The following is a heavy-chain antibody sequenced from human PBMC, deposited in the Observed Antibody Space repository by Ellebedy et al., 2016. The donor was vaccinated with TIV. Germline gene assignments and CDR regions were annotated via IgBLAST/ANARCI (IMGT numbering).Heavy chain of an antibody. J-gene: IGHJ4*02. V-gene: IGHV4-59*08. CDR3: ARHRPEQWLVPMGPFDY. CDR2: IYYSGST. Sequence: SETLSLXXTVSGGSISSYYWSWIRQPPGKGLEWIGYIYYSGSTNYNPSLKSRVTISVDTSKNQFSLKLSSVTAADTAVYYCARHRPEQWLVPMGPFDYWGQGTLVTVSS. D-gene: IGHD6-19*01. CDR1: GGSISSYY.